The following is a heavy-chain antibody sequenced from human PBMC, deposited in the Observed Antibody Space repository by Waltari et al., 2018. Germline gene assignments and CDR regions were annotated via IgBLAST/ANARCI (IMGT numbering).Heavy chain of an antibody. V-gene: IGHV3-53*01. D-gene: IGHD1-1*01. J-gene: IGHJ3*02. CDR1: GFSVSDNY. Sequence: EEQLVESGGGVIQIGGSLRLSCEGSGFSVSDNYMNWVRQGPGKGLGGVSTIDRDGNTYYADSVKGRFATSRGSSRDTVYFEMNSLRPDDTAVYYCASTLHLDGWLDGFDIWGQGTVVTVSS. CDR2: IDRDGNT. CDR3: ASTLHLDGWLDGFDI.